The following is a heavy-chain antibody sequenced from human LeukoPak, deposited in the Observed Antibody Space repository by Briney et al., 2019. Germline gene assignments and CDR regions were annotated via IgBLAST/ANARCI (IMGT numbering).Heavy chain of an antibody. D-gene: IGHD1-7*01. V-gene: IGHV1-3*03. Sequence: ASVKVSCKASGYTFTNYAIQWVRQAPGQRIEWMGWINPGTGNTKYSQDFQGRVTITRDTSASTAYMELSSLRSEDMAVYYCARDPSYNWNYGTFDIWGQGTMVTVSS. J-gene: IGHJ3*02. CDR3: ARDPSYNWNYGTFDI. CDR1: GYTFTNYA. CDR2: INPGTGNT.